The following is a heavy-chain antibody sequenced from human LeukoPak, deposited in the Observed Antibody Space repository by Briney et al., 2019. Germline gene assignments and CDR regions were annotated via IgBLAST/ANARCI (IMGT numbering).Heavy chain of an antibody. V-gene: IGHV3-33*01. CDR3: ARRYFDL. CDR2: IWYDGSKK. CDR1: GFSFSSYG. J-gene: IGHJ2*01. Sequence: PGGSLRLSCAASGFSFSSYGMHWVRQAPGKGLEWVAVIWYDGSKKYYADSVKGRFIISRDNSRNTLYLQMNSLRAEDTAVYYCARRYFDLWGRGTLVTVSS.